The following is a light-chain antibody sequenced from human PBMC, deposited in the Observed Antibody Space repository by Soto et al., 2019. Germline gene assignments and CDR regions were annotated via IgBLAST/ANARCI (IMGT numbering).Light chain of an antibody. V-gene: IGLV1-51*01. CDR2: DNN. J-gene: IGLJ2*01. CDR1: SSNIGNNY. CDR3: GTWDSSLSAGVV. Sequence: QSVLTQPPSVSAAPGQKVTISCSGSSSNIGNNYVSWYQQLPGTVPKLLIYDNNKRPSGIPDRFSGSKSGTSATLGITGLQTGDEADYYCGTWDSSLSAGVVFGGGTKLTVL.